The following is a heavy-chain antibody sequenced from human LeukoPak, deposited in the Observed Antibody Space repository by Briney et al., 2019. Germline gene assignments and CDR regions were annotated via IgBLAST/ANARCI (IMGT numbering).Heavy chain of an antibody. Sequence: PGGSLRLSCAASGFTFSSYAMSWIRQAPGKAIEWVSAINGNGRNTYYADSVKGRCIVSRDNSKNTLYLQINGLRAEDTAIYYCAKWGPTGYFDCWGQGSLVTVSS. CDR2: INGNGRNT. CDR3: AKWGPTGYFDC. J-gene: IGHJ4*02. CDR1: GFTFSSYA. V-gene: IGHV3-23*01. D-gene: IGHD3-16*01.